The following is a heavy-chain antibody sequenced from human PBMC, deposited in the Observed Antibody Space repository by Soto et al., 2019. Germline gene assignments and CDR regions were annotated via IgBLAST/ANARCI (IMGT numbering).Heavy chain of an antibody. CDR2: ISSSSSYT. D-gene: IGHD3-10*01. J-gene: IGHJ5*02. CDR1: GFTFSDYY. V-gene: IGHV3-11*05. Sequence: QVQLVESGGGLVKPGGSLRLSCAASGFTFSDYYMSWIRQAPGKGLEWVSYISSSSSYTNYADSVKGRFTISRDNAKNALQLQMNSLRAEDTAVYYCARDQFGESFDPWGQGTLVTVSS. CDR3: ARDQFGESFDP.